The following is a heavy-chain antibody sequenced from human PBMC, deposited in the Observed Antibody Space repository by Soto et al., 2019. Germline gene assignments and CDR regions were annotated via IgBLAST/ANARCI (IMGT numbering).Heavy chain of an antibody. D-gene: IGHD4-17*01. Sequence: ASVKVSCKASGYTFTGYYMHWVRQAPGQGLEWMGWINPNSGGTNYAQKFQGRVTMTRDTSISTAYMELSRLRSDDTAVYYFARGLTTVTTAGFVYYFDYWGQGTLVTVS. CDR2: INPNSGGT. CDR3: ARGLTTVTTAGFVYYFDY. J-gene: IGHJ4*02. V-gene: IGHV1-2*02. CDR1: GYTFTGYY.